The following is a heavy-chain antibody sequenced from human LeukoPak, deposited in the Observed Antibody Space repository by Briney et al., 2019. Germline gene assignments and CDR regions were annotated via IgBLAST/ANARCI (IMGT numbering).Heavy chain of an antibody. J-gene: IGHJ4*02. CDR2: ISSSSSTI. V-gene: IGHV3-48*01. CDR3: AGTFWSGYYPFDY. Sequence: PGGSLRLSCAASGFTFSSYSMNWVRQAPGKGLEWVSYISSSSSTIYYADSVKGRFTISRDNAKNSLYLQMNSLRAEDTAVYYCAGTFWSGYYPFDYWGQGTLVTVSS. CDR1: GFTFSSYS. D-gene: IGHD3-3*01.